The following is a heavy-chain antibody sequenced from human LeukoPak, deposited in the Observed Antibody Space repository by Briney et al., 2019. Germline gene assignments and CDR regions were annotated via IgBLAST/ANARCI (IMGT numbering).Heavy chain of an antibody. CDR3: TTQLGTTFAEYFQH. CDR2: IKSKTDGGTT. D-gene: IGHD1-7*01. CDR1: GFTFSNAW. Sequence: PGGSLRLSCAASGFTFSNAWMSWVRQAPGKGLEWVGRIKSKTDGGTTDYAAPVKGRFTISRDDSKNTLYLQMNSLKTEDTAVYYCTTQLGTTFAEYFQHWGQGTLVTVSS. J-gene: IGHJ1*01. V-gene: IGHV3-15*01.